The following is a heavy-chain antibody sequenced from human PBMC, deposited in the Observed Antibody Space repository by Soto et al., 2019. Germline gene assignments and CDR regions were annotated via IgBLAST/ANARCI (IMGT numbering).Heavy chain of an antibody. J-gene: IGHJ6*02. CDR2: IIPIFGTA. CDR3: GIASAHYYYGMDV. CDR1: GGTFSSYA. Sequence: SVKVSCKASGGTFSSYAISWVRQAPGQGLEWMGGIIPIFGTANYAQKFQGRVTITADESTSTAYMELSSLRSEDTAVYYCGIASAHYYYGMDVWGQGTTVTVSS. V-gene: IGHV1-69*13. D-gene: IGHD3-3*01.